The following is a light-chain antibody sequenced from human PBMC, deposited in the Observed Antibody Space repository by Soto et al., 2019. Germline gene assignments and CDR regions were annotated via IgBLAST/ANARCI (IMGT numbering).Light chain of an antibody. CDR2: GAS. CDR1: QSVGSY. J-gene: IGKJ1*01. Sequence: EIVLIQYPATLSLSPGERATGSCRASQSVGSYLAWYQHKPGQAPRLLIYGASIRAIGVPDRFSGSGSGTDFTLTISRLEPDDFAVYYCQQYGASLWTFGQGTKVDIK. V-gene: IGKV3-20*01. CDR3: QQYGASLWT.